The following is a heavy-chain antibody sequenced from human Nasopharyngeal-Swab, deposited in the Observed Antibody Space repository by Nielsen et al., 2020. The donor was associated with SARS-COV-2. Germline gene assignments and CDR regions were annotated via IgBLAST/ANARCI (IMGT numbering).Heavy chain of an antibody. CDR1: GFTFSSYA. Sequence: GGSLRLSCAASGFTFSSYAMHWVRQAPGKGLEWVAVISHDGGKKYYGDSVEGRFIISRDNSKNTLYLQMNSLRAEDTAVYYCARDGSSWYEGYYCDNWGQGTLVTVSS. CDR2: ISHDGGKK. CDR3: ARDGSSWYEGYYCDN. J-gene: IGHJ4*02. V-gene: IGHV3-30*04. D-gene: IGHD6-13*01.